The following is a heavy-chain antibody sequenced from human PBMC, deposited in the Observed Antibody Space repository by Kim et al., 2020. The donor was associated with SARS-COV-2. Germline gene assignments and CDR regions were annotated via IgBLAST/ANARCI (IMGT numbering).Heavy chain of an antibody. CDR2: ISGRGGGT. D-gene: IGHD6-6*01. J-gene: IGHJ4*02. Sequence: GGSLRLSCAASGFTFSSYAMSWVRQAPGKGLEWVSLISGRGGGTYFADSVKGRFTISRDNSKNTLYLQMNSLRAEDTAVYYCAKRAAYSSSSPFDYWGQGTLVTVSS. CDR1: GFTFSSYA. CDR3: AKRAAYSSSSPFDY. V-gene: IGHV3-23*01.